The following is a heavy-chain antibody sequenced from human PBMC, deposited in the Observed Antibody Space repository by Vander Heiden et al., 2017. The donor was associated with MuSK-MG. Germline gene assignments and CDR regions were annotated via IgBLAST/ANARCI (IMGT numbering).Heavy chain of an antibody. CDR3: AKDQVGGTQRGKFDP. CDR1: GCSFSSYA. J-gene: IGHJ5*02. D-gene: IGHD1-26*01. Sequence: EVQLLESGGDLVQPGGSLRLSCAASGCSFSSYAMSWVRQAPGKGLEWVSGISASGGSTYHADSVKGRFTIFRDNSENTLFLEMNSLRAEDTAVYYCAKDQVGGTQRGKFDPWGQGTLVTVSS. CDR2: ISASGGST. V-gene: IGHV3-23*01.